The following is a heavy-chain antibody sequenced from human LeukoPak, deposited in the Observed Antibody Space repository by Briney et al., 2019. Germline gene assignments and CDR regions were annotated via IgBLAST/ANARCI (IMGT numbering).Heavy chain of an antibody. CDR1: GGSISSGSYY. CDR2: IYTSGST. V-gene: IGHV4-61*02. Sequence: SETLSLTCTVSGGSISSGSYYWTWIRQPAGKGLEWIGRIYTSGSTNYNPSLKSRVTMSVDTSNNQFSLILNSVTAADTAVYYCARELDYYDSSGYYYVRWFDPWGQGTLGTVPS. J-gene: IGHJ5*02. CDR3: ARELDYYDSSGYYYVRWFDP. D-gene: IGHD3-22*01.